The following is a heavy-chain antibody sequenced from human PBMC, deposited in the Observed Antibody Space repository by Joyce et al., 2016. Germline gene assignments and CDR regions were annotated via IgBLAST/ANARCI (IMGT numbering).Heavy chain of an antibody. CDR3: ARRPYNVHTPLGSDWYFDL. V-gene: IGHV4-38-2*01. CDR2: VYLHGIT. D-gene: IGHD5-18*01. CDR1: GLSFDLHSF. J-gene: IGHJ2*01. Sequence: QVQLQESGPGLVKPSATLSLTCGVSGLSFDLHSFWGWIRQPPGKGLEWIGNVYLHGITHYSPAHKMRVTISMDTSKNQFSLNLNSLTAADTAVYFCARRPYNVHTPLGSDWYFDLWGRGTLVTVSS.